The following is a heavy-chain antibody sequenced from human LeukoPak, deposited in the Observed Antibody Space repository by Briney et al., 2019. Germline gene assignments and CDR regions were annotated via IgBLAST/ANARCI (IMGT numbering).Heavy chain of an antibody. CDR1: GFTFSSYS. Sequence: GGSLRLSCAVSGFTFSSYSMNWVRQAPGKGLEWVSSISSSSSYIYYADSVKGRFTISRDNAKNSLYLQMNSLRAEDTAVYYCARRGMATNPFDYWGQGTLVTVSS. CDR2: ISSSSSYI. V-gene: IGHV3-21*01. CDR3: ARRGMATNPFDY. D-gene: IGHD5-24*01. J-gene: IGHJ4*02.